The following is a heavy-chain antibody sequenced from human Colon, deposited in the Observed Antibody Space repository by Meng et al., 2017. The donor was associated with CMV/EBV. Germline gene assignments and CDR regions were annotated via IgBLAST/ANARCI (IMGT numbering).Heavy chain of an antibody. V-gene: IGHV1-69*05. Sequence: SVKVSCKASGGTFSSYAISWVRQAPGQGREWMGGIIPIFGTANYAQKFQGRVTITTDESTSTAYMELSSLRSEDTAVYYCASQRYCSSTSCYHYYYGMDVWGQGTTVTVSS. CDR2: IIPIFGTA. CDR1: GGTFSSYA. D-gene: IGHD2-2*01. J-gene: IGHJ6*02. CDR3: ASQRYCSSTSCYHYYYGMDV.